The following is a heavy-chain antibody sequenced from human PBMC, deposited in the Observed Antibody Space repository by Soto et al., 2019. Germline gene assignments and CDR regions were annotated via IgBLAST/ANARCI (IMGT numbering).Heavy chain of an antibody. J-gene: IGHJ6*02. Sequence: SETLSLTCAVYGGSFSGYYWSWIRQPPGKGLEWIGEINHSGSTNYNPSLKSRVTISVVTSKNQFSLKLSSVTAADTAVYYCARVTGRYYYGMDVWGQGTTVTVS. CDR3: ARVTGRYYYGMDV. CDR2: INHSGST. V-gene: IGHV4-34*01. CDR1: GGSFSGYY.